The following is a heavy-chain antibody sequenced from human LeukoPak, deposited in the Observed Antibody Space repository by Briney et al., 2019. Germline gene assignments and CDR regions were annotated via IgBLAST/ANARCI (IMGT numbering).Heavy chain of an antibody. CDR2: ISSSSSYI. D-gene: IGHD3-22*01. Sequence: PGGSLRLSCAASGFTFSSYSMNWVRQALGKGLEWVSSISSSSSYIYYADSVKGRFTISRDNAKNSLYLQMNSLRAEDTAVYYCASYHDSSGYWDYYYGMDVWGQGTTVTVSS. V-gene: IGHV3-21*01. J-gene: IGHJ6*02. CDR1: GFTFSSYS. CDR3: ASYHDSSGYWDYYYGMDV.